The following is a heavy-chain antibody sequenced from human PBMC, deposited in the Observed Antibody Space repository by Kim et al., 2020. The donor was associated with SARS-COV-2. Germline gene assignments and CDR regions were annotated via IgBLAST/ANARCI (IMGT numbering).Heavy chain of an antibody. J-gene: IGHJ3*01. Sequence: GGSLRLSCAASGFRFSVYSLNWVRKAPGKGLEWVSYITSDRQRIYYADSVKGRFTISRDNDGNLLYLQMNSLRVEDTAIYYCARSVEGSFDFWGQGTKDTVSS. V-gene: IGHV3-48*01. CDR2: ITSDRQRI. CDR1: GFRFSVYS. CDR3: ARSVEGSFDF.